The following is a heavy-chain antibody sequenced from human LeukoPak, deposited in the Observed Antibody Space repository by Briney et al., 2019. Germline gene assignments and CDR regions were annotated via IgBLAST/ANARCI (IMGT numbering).Heavy chain of an antibody. V-gene: IGHV3-23*01. CDR2: ISGSGVST. CDR1: GFTFTSYA. D-gene: IGHD1-26*01. Sequence: PGGSLRLSCAAYGFTFTSYAMNWVRQAPGKGLEWVSAISGSGVSTYYADSVKGRSTISRDNSKNMLYLQMNSLRAEDTAVYYCAKDGPLVGPYYFDYWGQGTLVTVSS. J-gene: IGHJ4*02. CDR3: AKDGPLVGPYYFDY.